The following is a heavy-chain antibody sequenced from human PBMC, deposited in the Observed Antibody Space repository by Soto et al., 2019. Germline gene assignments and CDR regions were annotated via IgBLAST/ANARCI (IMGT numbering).Heavy chain of an antibody. CDR3: ARDLGSSGWLQFYAFDI. D-gene: IGHD6-19*01. CDR2: ILHSGST. J-gene: IGHJ3*02. Sequence: PSETLSLTCTVSGGSISSFYWSWIRQPPGKGLEWIGYILHSGSTNYNPSLESRATISLDASTNQFSLKLSSVTAADTAVYYCARDLGSSGWLQFYAFDIWGQGTMVTVSS. CDR1: GGSISSFY. V-gene: IGHV4-59*01.